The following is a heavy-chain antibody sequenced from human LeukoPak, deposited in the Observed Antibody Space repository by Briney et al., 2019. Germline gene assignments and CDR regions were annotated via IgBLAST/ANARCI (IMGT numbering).Heavy chain of an antibody. D-gene: IGHD3-3*01. CDR3: ARSAYYDFWNEYKKDWFDP. V-gene: IGHV3-11*01. Sequence: GGSLRLSCAASGFTFSDYYMSWIRQAPGKGLEWVSYISSSGSTIYYADSVKGRFTISRDNAKNSLYLQMNSLRAEDTAVYYCARSAYYDFWNEYKKDWFDPWGQGTLVTVSS. CDR2: ISSSGSTI. CDR1: GFTFSDYY. J-gene: IGHJ5*02.